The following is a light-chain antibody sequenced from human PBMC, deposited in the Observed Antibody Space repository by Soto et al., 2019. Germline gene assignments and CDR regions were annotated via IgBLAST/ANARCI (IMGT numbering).Light chain of an antibody. Sequence: DIQMTQSPSTLSASVGDRVIITCRASQSISSWLAWYQQKPGKAPKFLIYDASSLESGVPSRFSGSGSGTEFTLTISSLQPEDFATYYCQQANSFPYTFGGGTKVDNK. CDR3: QQANSFPYT. V-gene: IGKV1-5*01. J-gene: IGKJ4*01. CDR1: QSISSW. CDR2: DAS.